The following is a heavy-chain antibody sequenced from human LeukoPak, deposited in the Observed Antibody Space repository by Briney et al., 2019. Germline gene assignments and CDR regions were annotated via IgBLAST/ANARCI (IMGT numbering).Heavy chain of an antibody. D-gene: IGHD5-12*01. CDR1: GFTFSSYG. V-gene: IGHV3-33*06. CDR3: AKTAGRHSGYDLDY. CDR2: IWYDGSNK. Sequence: TGGSLRLSCAASGFTFSSYGMHWVRQAPGKGLQWVAVIWYDGSNKYYADSVKGRFTISRDNSNNTLYLQMNSLRAEDTAVYYCAKTAGRHSGYDLDYWGQGTRVTVSS. J-gene: IGHJ4*02.